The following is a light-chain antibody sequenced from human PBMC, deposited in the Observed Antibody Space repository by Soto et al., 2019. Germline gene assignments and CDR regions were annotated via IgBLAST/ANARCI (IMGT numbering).Light chain of an antibody. Sequence: EIVLTQSPGTLSLSPRERATLSCSASQSIGNNYLAWYQHKPGQAPRLLIYGASNRAPGIPDRFSGSGSGTDFTLTIRRLEPEDFAIYYCQQYAASPRTFGQGTQVEVK. V-gene: IGKV3-20*01. CDR1: QSIGNNY. CDR2: GAS. J-gene: IGKJ1*01. CDR3: QQYAASPRT.